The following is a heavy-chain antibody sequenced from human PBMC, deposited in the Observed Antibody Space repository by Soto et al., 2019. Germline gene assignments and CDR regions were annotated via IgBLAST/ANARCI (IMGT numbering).Heavy chain of an antibody. CDR1: GGSISSGDYY. J-gene: IGHJ4*02. V-gene: IGHV4-30-4*01. CDR3: ARRTYYYDSSGYNFDY. D-gene: IGHD3-22*01. Sequence: QVQLQESGPGLVKPSQTLSLTCTVSGGSISSGDYYWSWIRQPPGKGLEWIGYIYYSGSTYYNPSLKSRVTISVDASKNQFSLKLSSVTAADTAVYYCARRTYYYDSSGYNFDYWGQGTLVTVSS. CDR2: IYYSGST.